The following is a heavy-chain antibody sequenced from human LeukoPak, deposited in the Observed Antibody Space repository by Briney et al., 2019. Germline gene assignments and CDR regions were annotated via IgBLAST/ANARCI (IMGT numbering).Heavy chain of an antibody. CDR3: AKNQGIAAATSYYYMDV. Sequence: GGSLRLSCAASGFTFSSYAMSWVSQAPGKGLEWVSAITDSGGTTYYADSVKGRFTISRDNSKNTLYLQMNSLRAEDTAVYYCAKNQGIAAATSYYYMDVWGKGTTVTVSS. CDR2: ITDSGGTT. V-gene: IGHV3-23*01. D-gene: IGHD6-13*01. CDR1: GFTFSSYA. J-gene: IGHJ6*03.